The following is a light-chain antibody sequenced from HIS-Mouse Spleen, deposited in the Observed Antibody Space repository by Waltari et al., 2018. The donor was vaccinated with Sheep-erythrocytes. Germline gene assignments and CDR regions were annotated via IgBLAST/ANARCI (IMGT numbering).Light chain of an antibody. CDR2: DVS. J-gene: IGLJ1*01. CDR1: SSDFGGYNY. Sequence: QSALTQPRSVSWSPGQSVTISCTGPSSDFGGYNYVSWYQKHPGKAPKLMIYDVSKRPSGVPDRFSGSKSGNTASLTISGLQAEDEADYYCCSYAGSYNHVFATGTKVTVL. CDR3: CSYAGSYNHV. V-gene: IGLV2-11*01.